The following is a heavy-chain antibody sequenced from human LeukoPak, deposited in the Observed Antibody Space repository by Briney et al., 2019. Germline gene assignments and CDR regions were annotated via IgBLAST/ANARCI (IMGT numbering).Heavy chain of an antibody. CDR1: GYTFTCYY. Sequence: ASVTVSCKASGYTFTCYYMHWVRQAPGQGLEWMGWINPNSGGTNYAQKFQGRVTMTRDTSISTAYMELSRLRSEDTAVYYCARDRVVQQTVTTIFQHWGQGTLVTVSS. CDR3: ARDRVVQQTVTTIFQH. CDR2: INPNSGGT. D-gene: IGHD4-17*01. J-gene: IGHJ1*01. V-gene: IGHV1-2*02.